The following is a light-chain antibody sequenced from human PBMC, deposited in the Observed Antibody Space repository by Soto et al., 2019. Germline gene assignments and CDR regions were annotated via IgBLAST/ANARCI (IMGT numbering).Light chain of an antibody. CDR1: SSDVGGYNY. J-gene: IGLJ1*01. Sequence: QSALTQPASVSGSPGQSITISCTGTSSDVGGYNYVSWYQQHPGKAPKLMIYEVNNRPSGVSNRFSGSKSDNTASLTISGLQTEDEADYDCSSYTSSSTLYVFGTGTKVTVL. V-gene: IGLV2-14*01. CDR3: SSYTSSSTLYV. CDR2: EVN.